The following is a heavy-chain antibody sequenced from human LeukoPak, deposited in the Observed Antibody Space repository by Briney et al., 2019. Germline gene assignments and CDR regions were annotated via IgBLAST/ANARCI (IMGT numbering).Heavy chain of an antibody. V-gene: IGHV4-30-2*01. J-gene: IGHJ5*02. D-gene: IGHD2-15*01. CDR3: AREGYCSGGSCRFDP. CDR1: GGSISSGTYS. CDR2: IYHSGST. Sequence: KPSETLSLTCTVSGGSISSGTYSWSWIRQPPGKGLEWIGYIYHSGSTYYNPSLKSRVTISVDRSKNQFSLKLSSVTAADTAVYYCAREGYCSGGSCRFDPWGQGTLVTVSS.